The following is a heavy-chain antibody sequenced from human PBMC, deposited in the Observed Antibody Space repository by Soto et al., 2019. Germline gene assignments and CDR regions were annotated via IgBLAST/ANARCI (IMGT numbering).Heavy chain of an antibody. V-gene: IGHV1-2*02. CDR1: GYTFTGYY. J-gene: IGHJ4*02. D-gene: IGHD3-16*02. Sequence: QVQLVQSGAEVKKPGASVKVSCKASGYTFTGYYMHWVRQAPGQGLEWMGWINPNSGGTNYAQKFQGRVTMTRATSISTAYMELSRLRSDGRDGYYCARDVIGGGYCGQVTLATFCS. CDR3: ARDVIGGGY. CDR2: INPNSGGT.